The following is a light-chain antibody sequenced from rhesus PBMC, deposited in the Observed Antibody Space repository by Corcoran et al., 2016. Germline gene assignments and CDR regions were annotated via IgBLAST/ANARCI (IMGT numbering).Light chain of an antibody. Sequence: DIQMTQSPSSLSASVGDTVTITYRASQGISSYLNGVQQKTGKAPKLLIYAASSLESGVPSRFSGRGSGTDFTLTISSLQPEDFAVYYCLQHNSYPLAFGGGTKVELK. CDR2: AAS. CDR3: LQHNSYPLA. J-gene: IGKJ4*01. V-gene: IGKV1-28*03. CDR1: QGISSY.